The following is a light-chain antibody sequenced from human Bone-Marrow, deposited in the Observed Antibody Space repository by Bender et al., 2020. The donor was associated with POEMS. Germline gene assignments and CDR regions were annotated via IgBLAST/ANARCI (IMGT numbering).Light chain of an antibody. Sequence: QSALTQPASVSGSPGQSITISCTGTSSDVGDYDHVSWYQLHPGRAPKLIIYDVTQRPSGVPDRFSASKSGNTASLTISGLQVEDETDYYCCSYSGSYTWVCGGGTKLAVL. V-gene: IGLV2-11*01. CDR3: CSYSGSYTWV. CDR1: SSDVGDYDH. CDR2: DVT. J-gene: IGLJ3*02.